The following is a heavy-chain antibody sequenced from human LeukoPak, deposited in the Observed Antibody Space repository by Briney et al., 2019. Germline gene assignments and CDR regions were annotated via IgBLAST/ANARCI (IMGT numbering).Heavy chain of an antibody. CDR1: GGTFTSYA. Sequence: ASVKVSCKASGGTFTSYAISWVRQAPGQGLEWMGGIIPIFGTANYAQKFQGRVTLTADESTSTAYRELSSLRSEDTAVYYCAPPDGYTAQGMDVWGQGSTGTVS. J-gene: IGHJ6*02. CDR2: IIPIFGTA. V-gene: IGHV1-69*13. CDR3: APPDGYTAQGMDV. D-gene: IGHD5-24*01.